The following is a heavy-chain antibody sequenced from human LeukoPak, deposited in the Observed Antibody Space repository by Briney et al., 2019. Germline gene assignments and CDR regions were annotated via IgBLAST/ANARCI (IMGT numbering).Heavy chain of an antibody. J-gene: IGHJ4*02. V-gene: IGHV4-4*02. CDR1: GGSISSTNW. CDR3: SRESGAFCPFGY. Sequence: SGTLSLTCGVSGGSISSTNWWSWVRRPPGQGLEWIGEISLSGLTNYNPSLKSRVTMSLDKSKNHLSLNLTSVTAADTAVYYCSRESGAFCPFGYWGQGTLVTVSS. D-gene: IGHD1-26*01. CDR2: ISLSGLT.